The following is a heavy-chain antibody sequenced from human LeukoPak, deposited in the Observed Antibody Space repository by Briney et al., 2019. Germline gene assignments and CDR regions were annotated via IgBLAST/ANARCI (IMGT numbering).Heavy chain of an antibody. CDR3: ATSTPEGLSGSVSRLDYYYYYMDV. V-gene: IGHV1-69*13. D-gene: IGHD1-26*01. Sequence: GASVKVSCKASGGTYSSYAISWVRQAPGQALEWMGGMIPIFRTANYAQKFQGRVTITADESTSTAYMELSSLRSEDTAVYYCATSTPEGLSGSVSRLDYYYYYMDVWGKGTTVTVSS. J-gene: IGHJ6*03. CDR1: GGTYSSYA. CDR2: MIPIFRTA.